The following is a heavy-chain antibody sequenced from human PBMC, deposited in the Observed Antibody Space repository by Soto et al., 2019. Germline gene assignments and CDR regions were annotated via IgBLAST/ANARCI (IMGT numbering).Heavy chain of an antibody. J-gene: IGHJ4*02. CDR3: ARSYYDYVWGSYRPPDY. Sequence: QVQLVQSGAEVKKPGSSVKVSCKASGGTFCSYAISWVRQAPGQGLEWMGGIIPIFGTANYAQKFQGRVTITADESTSTAYMELSSLRSEDTAVYYCARSYYDYVWGSYRPPDYWGQGTLVTVSS. CDR1: GGTFCSYA. CDR2: IIPIFGTA. D-gene: IGHD3-16*02. V-gene: IGHV1-69*01.